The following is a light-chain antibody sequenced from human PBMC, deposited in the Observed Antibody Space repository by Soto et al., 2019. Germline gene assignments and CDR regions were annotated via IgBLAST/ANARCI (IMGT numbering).Light chain of an antibody. J-gene: IGKJ5*01. CDR1: QSFRGL. CDR2: DAY. CDR3: QQRHMWPIT. Sequence: EVFLTQSPVTLSLSPGERATLSCRASQSFRGLLAWYQQKPGQAPRLLIYDAYNRATGIPPRLSGSGSGTDFTLTISSLEPEDSAVYYCQQRHMWPITFGQGTRLEIK. V-gene: IGKV3-11*01.